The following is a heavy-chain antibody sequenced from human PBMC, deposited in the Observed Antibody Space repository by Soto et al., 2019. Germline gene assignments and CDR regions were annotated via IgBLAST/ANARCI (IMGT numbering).Heavy chain of an antibody. D-gene: IGHD3-10*01. V-gene: IGHV4-31*03. J-gene: IGHJ4*02. CDR1: GGSISSGDYY. CDR3: ATYGSGSYKPTTFDY. Sequence: QVQLQESGPGLVKPSQTLSLTCTVSGGSISSGDYYWSWIRQHPGKGLEWIGYIYYSGSTYYNPPLKSRVTISVDTSKNQFSLKLSSVTAADTAVYSCATYGSGSYKPTTFDYWGQGTLVTVSS. CDR2: IYYSGST.